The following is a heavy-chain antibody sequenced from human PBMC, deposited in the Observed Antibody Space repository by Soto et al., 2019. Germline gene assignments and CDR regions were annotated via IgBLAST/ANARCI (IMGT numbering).Heavy chain of an antibody. V-gene: IGHV1-69*12. CDR3: ARDRNADYYYYYGMDV. Sequence: QVQLVQSGAEVKKPGSSVKVSCKASGGTFSSYAISWVRQAPGQGLEWMGGIIPIFGTANYAQKFQGRVTITADESTSTAYMALSSLRSEDTAVYYCARDRNADYYYYYGMDVWGQGTTVTVSS. CDR2: IIPIFGTA. J-gene: IGHJ6*02. D-gene: IGHD4-4*01. CDR1: GGTFSSYA.